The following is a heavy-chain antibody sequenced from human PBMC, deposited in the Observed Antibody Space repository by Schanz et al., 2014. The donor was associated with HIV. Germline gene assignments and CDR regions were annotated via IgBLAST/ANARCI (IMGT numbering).Heavy chain of an antibody. D-gene: IGHD2-8*01. CDR3: ARDTNFVLDV. Sequence: QVQLVQSGAEVKKPGASVKVSCKASGYTFTSYGINWVRQAPGQGLEWMGWIDPNSGGFARKFNDRVTLTRDTSINTAYMELSRLRFEDTAVYYCARDTNFVLDVWGQGTTVTVSS. J-gene: IGHJ6*02. CDR2: IDPNSG. CDR1: GYTFTSYG. V-gene: IGHV1-8*01.